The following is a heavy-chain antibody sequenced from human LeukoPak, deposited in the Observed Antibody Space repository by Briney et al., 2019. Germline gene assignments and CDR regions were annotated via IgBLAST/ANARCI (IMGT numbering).Heavy chain of an antibody. J-gene: IGHJ4*02. Sequence: SETLSLTCAVYGGSFSGYYWSWIRQPPGKGLEWIGEINHSGSTNYNPSLKSRVTISVDTSKNQFSLKLSSVTAADTAVYYCARGFPIEPDGSGRGYWGQGTLVTVSS. CDR2: INHSGST. CDR1: GGSFSGYY. V-gene: IGHV4-34*01. D-gene: IGHD6-19*01. CDR3: ARGFPIEPDGSGRGY.